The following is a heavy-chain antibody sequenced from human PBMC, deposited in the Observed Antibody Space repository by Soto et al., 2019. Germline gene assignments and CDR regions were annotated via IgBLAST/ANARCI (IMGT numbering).Heavy chain of an antibody. CDR2: ISKSGFT. CDR3: ATQGFGKLHGLVDV. J-gene: IGHJ6*02. D-gene: IGHD3-10*01. V-gene: IGHV4-59*08. CDR1: SVSINSFTNHY. Sequence: QAQLQTSGPGLVKPSETLSLRCTVSSVSINSFTNHYCSWIRQPPGKGLEWVGYISKSGFTRYNPSLSSRVTLSVDTSKNQFSLKLSSVTAADTALYFCATQGFGKLHGLVDVWGQGTTVTVSS.